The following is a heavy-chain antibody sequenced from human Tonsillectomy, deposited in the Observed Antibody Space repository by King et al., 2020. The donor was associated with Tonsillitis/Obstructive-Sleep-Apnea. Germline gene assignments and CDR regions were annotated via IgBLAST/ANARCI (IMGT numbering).Heavy chain of an antibody. J-gene: IGHJ4*02. CDR3: ARSVMTTVTDPDFDY. CDR1: GGSISSSSYY. V-gene: IGHV4-39*01. Sequence: LQLQESGPGLVKPSETLSLTCTVSGGSISSSSYYWGWIRQPPGKGLEWIGSIYYSGSTYYNPSLKSRVTISVDTSKNQFSLKLSSVTAADTGVYYCARSVMTTVTDPDFDYWGQGTLVTVSS. D-gene: IGHD4-17*01. CDR2: IYYSGST.